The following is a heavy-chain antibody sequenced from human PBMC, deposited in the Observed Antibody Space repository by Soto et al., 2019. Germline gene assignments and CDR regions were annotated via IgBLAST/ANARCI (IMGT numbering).Heavy chain of an antibody. D-gene: IGHD2-8*02. J-gene: IGHJ6*02. CDR2: ISSSGGST. CDR3: AKDRTGGSRVYGMDV. Sequence: GGSLRLSCAASGFIFSSYAMSWVRQAPGKGLEWVSVISSSGGSTFYADSVKGRFTISRDISKKTLYLQMNSLRAEDTAVYYCAKDRTGGSRVYGMDVWDQGTTVTVSS. CDR1: GFIFSSYA. V-gene: IGHV3-23*01.